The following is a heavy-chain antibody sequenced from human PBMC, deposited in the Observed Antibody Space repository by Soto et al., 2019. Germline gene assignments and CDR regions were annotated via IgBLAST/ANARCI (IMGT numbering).Heavy chain of an antibody. J-gene: IGHJ4*02. CDR3: AKARGVVMAD. V-gene: IGHV4-59*08. D-gene: IGHD2-21*01. Sequence: SETLSLTCTVSGGSISSYYWSWIRQPPGKGLEWIGYIYYSGSTNYNPSLKSRVTISVDTSKNQFSLKLSSVTAADTAVYYCAKARGVVMADRGQGTLVTVSS. CDR1: GGSISSYY. CDR2: IYYSGST.